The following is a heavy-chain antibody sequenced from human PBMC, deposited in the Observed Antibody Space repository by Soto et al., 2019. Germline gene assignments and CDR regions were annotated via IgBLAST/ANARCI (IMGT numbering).Heavy chain of an antibody. CDR1: GGSISSGGYY. CDR2: IYYSGRT. CDR3: ARGGRRSPGMDV. J-gene: IGHJ6*02. V-gene: IGHV4-31*03. Sequence: QVQLQESGPGLVKPSQTLSLTCTVSGGSISSGGYYWSWIRQHPGKGLEWIGYIYYSGRTYYNPSLKSRVIISVDTSKNQFSLKLSSVTAADTAVYYCARGGRRSPGMDVWGQGTTVTVSS.